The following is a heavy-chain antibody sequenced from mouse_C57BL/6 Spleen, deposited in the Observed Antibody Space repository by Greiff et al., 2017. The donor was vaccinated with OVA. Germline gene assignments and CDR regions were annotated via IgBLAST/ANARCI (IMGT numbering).Heavy chain of an antibody. CDR1: GFTFSSYA. D-gene: IGHD1-1*01. J-gene: IGHJ2*01. V-gene: IGHV5-9-1*02. CDR2: ISSGGDYI. Sequence: EVNVVESGEGLVKPGGSLKLSCAASGFTFSSYAMSWVRQTPEKRLEWVAYISSGGDYIYYADTVKGRFTISRDNARNTLYLQMSSLKSEDTAVYYCTRAPLLRSYYFDYWGQGTTLTVSS. CDR3: TRAPLLRSYYFDY.